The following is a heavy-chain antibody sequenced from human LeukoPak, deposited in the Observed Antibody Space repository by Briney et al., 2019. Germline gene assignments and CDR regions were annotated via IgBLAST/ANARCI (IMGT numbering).Heavy chain of an antibody. Sequence: SETLSLTCSASGGSISSYYWTWIRQPAGKGLEWIGHIYTTGTTNYNPSVKSRVTMSTDTSKNQFSLRLTSVTAADTAVYYCARVYYSRFDPWGQGTLVTVSS. J-gene: IGHJ5*02. D-gene: IGHD3-10*01. CDR2: IYTTGTT. CDR1: GGSISSYY. CDR3: ARVYYSRFDP. V-gene: IGHV4-4*07.